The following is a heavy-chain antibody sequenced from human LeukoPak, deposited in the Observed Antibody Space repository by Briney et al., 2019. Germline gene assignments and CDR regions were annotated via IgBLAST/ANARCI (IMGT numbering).Heavy chain of an antibody. CDR2: MNPNSGNT. J-gene: IGHJ5*02. CDR3: ARNYDFWSGYRSNWFDP. D-gene: IGHD3-3*01. CDR1: GCTFTSYE. Sequence: GASVKVSCKASGCTFTSYEFSWVRQATGQGLEWMGWMNPNSGNTGYAQKFQGRVTITRNTSISTAYMELSSLRSEDTAVYYCARNYDFWSGYRSNWFDPWGQGTLVTVSS. V-gene: IGHV1-8*01.